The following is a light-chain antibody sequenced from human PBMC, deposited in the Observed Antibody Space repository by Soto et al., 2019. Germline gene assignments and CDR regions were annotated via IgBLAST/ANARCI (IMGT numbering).Light chain of an antibody. J-gene: IGKJ1*01. V-gene: IGKV1-39*01. Sequence: DIQMTQSPSSLSASVGDRVTITCRASQSIDSYLNWYQQKPGKAPKLLIYAASSLQSGVPSRFSGSGSGAELTLTISRLQPEDSIAYYCQQCYNTPTFGQGTKVEIK. CDR2: AAS. CDR1: QSIDSY. CDR3: QQCYNTPT.